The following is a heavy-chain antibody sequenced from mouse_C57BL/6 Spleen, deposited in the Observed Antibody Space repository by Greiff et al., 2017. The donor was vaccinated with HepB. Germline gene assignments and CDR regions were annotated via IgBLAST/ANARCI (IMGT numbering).Heavy chain of an antibody. Sequence: EVKLVESGGGLVKPGGSLKLSCAASGFTFSSYTMSWVRQTPEKRLEWVATISGGGGNTYYPDSVKGRFTISRDNAKNTLYLQISSLRSEDTALYYCARGYYGNYNWFAYWGQGTLVTVSA. CDR2: ISGGGGNT. CDR3: ARGYYGNYNWFAY. D-gene: IGHD2-1*01. J-gene: IGHJ3*01. V-gene: IGHV5-9*01. CDR1: GFTFSSYT.